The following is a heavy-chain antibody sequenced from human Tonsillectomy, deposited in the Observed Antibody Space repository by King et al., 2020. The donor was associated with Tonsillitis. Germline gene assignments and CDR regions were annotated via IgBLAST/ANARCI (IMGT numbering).Heavy chain of an antibody. V-gene: IGHV3-53*04. J-gene: IGHJ5*02. CDR2: IYSGGST. CDR3: ARHVELERLHT. Sequence: QLVQSGGGLVQPGGSLRLSCAASGFTVSSNYMSWVRQAPGKGLEWVSVIYSGGSTYYADSVKGRFSISRNNSKNTLYLQMNSLRAEDTAVYYCARHVELERLHTCGQGTLRTVSS. CDR1: GFTVSSNY. D-gene: IGHD1-26*01.